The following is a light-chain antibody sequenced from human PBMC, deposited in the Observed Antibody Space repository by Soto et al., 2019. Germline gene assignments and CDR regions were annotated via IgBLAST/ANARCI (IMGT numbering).Light chain of an antibody. CDR3: QQYVTSIT. CDR1: QYIDSTK. CDR2: GAS. J-gene: IGKJ5*01. V-gene: IGKV3-20*01. Sequence: DIVLTQSPGTLSLSPGDRATLSCRASQYIDSTKLAWHQQKPGQAPRLLIHGASKRATGIPDRFSGTGSGTDFTLTIDRLEPEDFAVYYCQQYVTSITFGQGTRL.